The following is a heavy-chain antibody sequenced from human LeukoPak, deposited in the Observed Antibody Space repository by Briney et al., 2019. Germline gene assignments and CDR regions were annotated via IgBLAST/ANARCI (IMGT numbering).Heavy chain of an antibody. CDR2: VNPSGGST. J-gene: IGHJ4*02. CDR3: ARDDPAVAGIDY. Sequence: GASVKVSCKASGYTFTSYYMHWVRQAPGQGLEWMGIVNPSGGSTSYAQKFQGRVTMTRDTSSSTVYMELSSLRSEDTAVYYCARDDPAVAGIDYWGQGTLVTVSS. CDR1: GYTFTSYY. V-gene: IGHV1-46*01. D-gene: IGHD6-19*01.